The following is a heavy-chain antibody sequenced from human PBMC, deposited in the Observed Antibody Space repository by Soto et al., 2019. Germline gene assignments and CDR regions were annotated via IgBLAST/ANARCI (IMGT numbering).Heavy chain of an antibody. J-gene: IGHJ4*02. CDR3: ARDPSPPSYCGGDCYLDTQIKTNTGSFDY. D-gene: IGHD2-21*02. V-gene: IGHV3-33*01. CDR2: IWYDGSNK. Sequence: GGSLRLSCAASGFTFSSYGMHWVRQAPGKGLEWVAVIWYDGSNKYYADSVKGRFTISRDNSKNTLYLQMNSLRAEDTAVYYCARDPSPPSYCGGDCYLDTQIKTNTGSFDYWGQGTLVTVSS. CDR1: GFTFSSYG.